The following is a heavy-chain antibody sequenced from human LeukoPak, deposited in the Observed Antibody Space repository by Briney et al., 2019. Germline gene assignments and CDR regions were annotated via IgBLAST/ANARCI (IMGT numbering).Heavy chain of an antibody. Sequence: PSETLSLTCTVSGGSISSSSYYWGWVRQPPGKGLEWTGSMYYSGSTSYNPSLKSRVTISVETSKNQFSLKLSSVTAADTAFYYCARNHTHEGYGYYFDYWGQGTLVTVSS. V-gene: IGHV4-39*01. CDR3: ARNHTHEGYGYYFDY. CDR1: GGSISSSSYY. CDR2: MYYSGST. D-gene: IGHD4-17*01. J-gene: IGHJ4*02.